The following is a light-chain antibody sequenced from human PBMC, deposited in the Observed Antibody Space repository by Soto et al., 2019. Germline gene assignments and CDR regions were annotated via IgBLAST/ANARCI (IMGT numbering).Light chain of an antibody. V-gene: IGKV1-9*01. CDR2: AAS. Sequence: DIPLTQSPSSLSASVGDSVSISCRASQNIDNHLNWYRQRSGEAPEVLIYAASALRDGVSSRVSGRGYGTEFTLTISSLHPDDFATYYCQQYNSYSPTFGQGTRVEIK. J-gene: IGKJ1*01. CDR3: QQYNSYSPT. CDR1: QNIDNH.